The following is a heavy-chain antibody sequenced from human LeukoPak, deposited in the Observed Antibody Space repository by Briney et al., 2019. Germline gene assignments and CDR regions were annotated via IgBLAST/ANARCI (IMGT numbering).Heavy chain of an antibody. Sequence: PSETLSLTCTVSGGSVSSGSFYWTWIRQPPGKGLEWIGYVDYSGSTSYNPSLKRRVTISIDTSKNQFSLKVKYLTAADTAVYYCARGIRTGYGYWGQGTLVTVSS. J-gene: IGHJ4*02. CDR3: ARGIRTGYGY. D-gene: IGHD1-1*01. CDR2: VDYSGST. V-gene: IGHV4-61*01. CDR1: GGSVSSGSFY.